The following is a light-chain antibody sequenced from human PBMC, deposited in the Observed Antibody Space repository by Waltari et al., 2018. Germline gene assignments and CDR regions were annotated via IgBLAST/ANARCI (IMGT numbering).Light chain of an antibody. CDR2: GAS. CDR3: QHYVSLPAT. J-gene: IGKJ1*01. V-gene: IGKV3-20*01. Sequence: CRASQDVSRTLAWYQQKPGQAPRLLIYGASSRTTGIPDRFSGSGSGTDFSLTISRLEPDDSAVYFCQHYVSLPATFGQGTKVEIK. CDR1: QDVSRT.